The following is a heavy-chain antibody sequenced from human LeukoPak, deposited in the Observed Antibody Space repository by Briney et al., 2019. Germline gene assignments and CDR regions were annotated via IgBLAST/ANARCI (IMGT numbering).Heavy chain of an antibody. V-gene: IGHV3-48*03. J-gene: IGHJ4*02. D-gene: IGHD3-22*01. CDR1: GFTFSNYE. CDR2: ISTSGSNI. Sequence: GGSLGLSCAASGFTFSNYEMNWVRQAPGEGLEWVSYISTSGSNIYYADSVKGRFTISRDNGKSSLYLQMNSLRAEDTAVYYCARGVYDSSGYYQYWGQGTLVTVSS. CDR3: ARGVYDSSGYYQY.